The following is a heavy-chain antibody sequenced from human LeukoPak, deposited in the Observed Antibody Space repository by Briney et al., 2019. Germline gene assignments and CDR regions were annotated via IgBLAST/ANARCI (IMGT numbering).Heavy chain of an antibody. CDR1: GDSISSGDYY. D-gene: IGHD3-22*01. CDR3: ARGPYSYDSSGAFDI. CDR2: ISSSGST. V-gene: IGHV4-61*02. J-gene: IGHJ3*02. Sequence: PSETLSLTCTVSGDSISSGDYYWSWIRQPAGKGLEWIGRISSSGSTSYNPSLESRVTISVDTSKNQFSLKLSSVTAADTAVYFCARGPYSYDSSGAFDIWGQGTMVTVSS.